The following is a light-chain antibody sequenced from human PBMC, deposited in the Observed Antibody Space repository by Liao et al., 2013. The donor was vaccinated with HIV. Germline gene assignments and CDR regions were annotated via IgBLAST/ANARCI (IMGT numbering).Light chain of an antibody. CDR3: QAWGSNTYV. Sequence: SYELTQPPSVSVSPGQTARITCSGDELDDKYACWYQQKPGQSPVLVIYQDSKRPSGIPERFSGSNSGNTATLTISGTQPIDEAEYYCQAWGSNTYVFGPGTQVTVL. CDR1: ELDDKY. CDR2: QDS. V-gene: IGLV3-1*01. J-gene: IGLJ1*01.